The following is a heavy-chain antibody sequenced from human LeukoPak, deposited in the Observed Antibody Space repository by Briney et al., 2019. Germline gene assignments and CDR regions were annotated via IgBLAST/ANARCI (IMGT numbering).Heavy chain of an antibody. CDR1: GFTLSSYS. CDR2: IISSSSYI. CDR3: ARVRYFDWFPDAFDI. J-gene: IGHJ3*02. V-gene: IGHV3-21*01. D-gene: IGHD3-9*01. Sequence: PGGSLRLSCAASGFTLSSYSMNWVRQAPRKGLEWVSSIISSSSYIYYADSVKGRFTISRDNAKNSLYLQMNSLRAEDTAVYYCARVRYFDWFPDAFDIWGQGTMVTVSS.